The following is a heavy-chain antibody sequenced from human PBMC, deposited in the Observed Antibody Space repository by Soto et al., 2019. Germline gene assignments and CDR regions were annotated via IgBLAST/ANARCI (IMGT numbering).Heavy chain of an antibody. CDR1: GGSISSDY. D-gene: IGHD3-22*01. CDR3: ARAGRGYDP. J-gene: IGHJ5*02. CDR2: MYYSGGT. V-gene: IGHV4-59*01. Sequence: QVRLQESGPGLVKPSETLSLTCTVSGGSISSDYWSWIRQPPGKGPEWIGYMYYSGGTNYNPSLKSRVTISIDTSKKRFSLELRSVTAADTAVYYCARAGRGYDPWGQGTLVTVSS.